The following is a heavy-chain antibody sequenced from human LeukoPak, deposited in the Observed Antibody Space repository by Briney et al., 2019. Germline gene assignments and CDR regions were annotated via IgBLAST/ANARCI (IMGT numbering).Heavy chain of an antibody. J-gene: IGHJ4*02. CDR3: GGGPRSSANY. D-gene: IGHD6-25*01. CDR2: ISNTGGDI. CDR1: GFTFTSYE. Sequence: GGSLRLSCEASGFTFTSYEFNWVRQAPGKGLEWVSYISNTGGDIYYADSVKGRFTISRDNAQNSLYLQMNSLRVEDTAIYYCGGGPRSSANYWGQGTLVAVSS. V-gene: IGHV3-48*03.